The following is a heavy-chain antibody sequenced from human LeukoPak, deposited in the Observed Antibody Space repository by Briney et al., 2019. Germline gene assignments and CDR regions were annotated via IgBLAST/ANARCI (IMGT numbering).Heavy chain of an antibody. CDR2: IYHSGIT. CDR1: DYSISSGYGYY. V-gene: IGHV4-38-2*02. J-gene: IGHJ4*02. CDR3: ASLVSTRYYFDY. Sequence: PSETLSLTCTVSDYSISSGYGYYWGWIRQPPGKGLEWIGNIYHSGITYYNHFNSSLKSRVTISIDTSKNQFSLRLTSVTAADTAVYFCASLVSTRYYFDYWGQGALVTVSS. D-gene: IGHD5/OR15-5a*01.